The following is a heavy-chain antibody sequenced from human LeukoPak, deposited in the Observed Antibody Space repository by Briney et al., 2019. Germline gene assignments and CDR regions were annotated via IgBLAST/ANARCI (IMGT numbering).Heavy chain of an antibody. CDR3: ASSLRLGELSYLDV. Sequence: KPSETLSLTCTVSGGSISSYYWSWIRQPAGKGLEWIGRIYTSGSTNYNPSLKSRVTMSVDTSKNQFSLKLSSVTAADTAVYYCASSLRLGELSYLDVWGKGTTVTVSS. J-gene: IGHJ6*03. D-gene: IGHD3-16*02. V-gene: IGHV4-4*07. CDR2: IYTSGST. CDR1: GGSISSYY.